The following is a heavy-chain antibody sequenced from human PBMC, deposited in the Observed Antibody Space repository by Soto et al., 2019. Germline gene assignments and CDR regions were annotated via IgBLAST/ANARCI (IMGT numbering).Heavy chain of an antibody. CDR3: AKDPPSERMQPDYGMDV. Sequence: GGSLRLSCAASGFTFDSCVMSWGRQAPGEGLEWLSLISGSGRYTDYADSMKGRFTISRDNSKNTLYLQMNSLRVEDTAVYYCAKDPPSERMQPDYGMDVWGQGTTVTVSS. D-gene: IGHD6-13*01. CDR2: ISGSGRYT. CDR1: GFTFDSCV. V-gene: IGHV3-23*01. J-gene: IGHJ6*02.